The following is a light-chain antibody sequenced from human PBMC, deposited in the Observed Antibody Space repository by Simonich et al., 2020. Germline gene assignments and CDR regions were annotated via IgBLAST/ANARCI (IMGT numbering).Light chain of an antibody. CDR2: WAS. CDR1: QRVFYSSNNKNY. J-gene: IGKJ1*01. Sequence: DIVMTQSPDSLAVSLGERATINCKSSQRVFYSSNNKNYLAWYQQKPGQPPKLLIYWASTRESGVPDRFSGSGSGTDFTRTISSLQAEDVAVYYCQQYYSTPWTFGQGTKVEIK. CDR3: QQYYSTPWT. V-gene: IGKV4-1*01.